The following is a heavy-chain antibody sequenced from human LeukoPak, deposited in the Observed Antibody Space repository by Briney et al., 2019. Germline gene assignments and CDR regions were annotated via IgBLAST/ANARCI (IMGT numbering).Heavy chain of an antibody. Sequence: GESLKISCKGSGYSFTSYWIGWVRQMPGKGLEWMGIIYPGDSDTRYSPSFQGQVTISADKSISTAYLQWSSLKASDTAMYYCARLYPAEYSFGDGMDVWGQGTTVTVSS. CDR3: ARLYPAEYSFGDGMDV. V-gene: IGHV5-51*01. D-gene: IGHD5-18*01. CDR2: IYPGDSDT. CDR1: GYSFTSYW. J-gene: IGHJ6*02.